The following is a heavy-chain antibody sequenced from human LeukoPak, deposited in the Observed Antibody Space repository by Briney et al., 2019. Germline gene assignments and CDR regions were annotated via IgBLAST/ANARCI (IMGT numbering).Heavy chain of an antibody. CDR1: GFIFSSYG. D-gene: IGHD6-13*01. CDR3: AKSRTSSWYAFDP. V-gene: IGHV3-30*02. CDR2: IRYDGSNK. Sequence: PGGSLRLSCAASGFIFSSYGMHWVRQAPGKGLEWVAFIRYDGSNKYYADSVKGRFTISRDNSKNTLYLQMNSLRAEDTAVYYCAKSRTSSWYAFDPWGQGTLVTVSS. J-gene: IGHJ5*02.